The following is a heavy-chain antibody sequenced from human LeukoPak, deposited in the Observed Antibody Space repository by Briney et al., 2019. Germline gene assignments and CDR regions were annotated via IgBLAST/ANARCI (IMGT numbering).Heavy chain of an antibody. J-gene: IGHJ4*02. D-gene: IGHD3-3*01. Sequence: GGSLRLSCAASGFTFSSYAMSWVRQAPGKGLEWVSPISGSGGSTYYADSVKGRFTISRDNSKNTLYLQMNSLRAEDTAVYYCAKDFSYDFWSGYDYWGQGTLVTVSS. CDR1: GFTFSSYA. V-gene: IGHV3-23*01. CDR3: AKDFSYDFWSGYDY. CDR2: ISGSGGST.